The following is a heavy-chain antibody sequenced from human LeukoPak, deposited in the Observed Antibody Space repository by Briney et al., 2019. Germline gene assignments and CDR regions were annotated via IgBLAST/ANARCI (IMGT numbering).Heavy chain of an antibody. CDR1: GYTFTSYD. V-gene: IGHV1-8*01. CDR2: MNPNSGNT. J-gene: IGHJ4*02. CDR3: ASSKISGSYFLGPPTNYFDY. D-gene: IGHD1-26*01. Sequence: GASVKVSCKASGYTFTSYDINWVRQATGQGLEWMGWMNPNSGNTGYAQKFQGRVTMTRNTSISTAYMELSSLRSEDTPVYYCASSKISGSYFLGPPTNYFDYWGQGTLVTVSS.